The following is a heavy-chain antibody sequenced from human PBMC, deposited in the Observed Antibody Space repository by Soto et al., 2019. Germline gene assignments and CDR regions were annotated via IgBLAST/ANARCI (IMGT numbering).Heavy chain of an antibody. CDR3: VREWLGHYFDY. Sequence: GGSLRLSCAASGFTFSDYGMHWVRQTPGKGLEWVAVIWYDGSNKYYADSVKCRFTIARDYSKNTVYLQMNSLRVEDTAVYYCVREWLGHYFDYWGQGALVTVYS. V-gene: IGHV3-33*01. J-gene: IGHJ4*02. CDR2: IWYDGSNK. CDR1: GFTFSDYG. D-gene: IGHD5-18*01.